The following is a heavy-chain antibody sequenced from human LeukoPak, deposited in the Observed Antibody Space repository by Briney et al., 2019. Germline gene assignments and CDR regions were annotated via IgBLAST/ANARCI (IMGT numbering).Heavy chain of an antibody. CDR1: GYIFTTYF. V-gene: IGHV7-4-1*02. D-gene: IGHD4-23*01. CDR3: AIGGGNSGFFGY. CDR2: IDTNTGNP. Sequence: ASVKVYCKASGYIFTTYFTHWVRQAPGQGLEWMGWIDTNTGNPTYAQGFTGRFAFSLDTSVSTTYLQISSLEAEDTAVYYCAIGGGNSGFFGYWGQGTLVTVSS. J-gene: IGHJ4*02.